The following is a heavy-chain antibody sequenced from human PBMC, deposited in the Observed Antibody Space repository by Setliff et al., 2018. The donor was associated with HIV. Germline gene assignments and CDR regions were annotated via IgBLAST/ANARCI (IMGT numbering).Heavy chain of an antibody. CDR2: ISSSGSTR. J-gene: IGHJ5*02. D-gene: IGHD2-15*01. Sequence: GGSLRLSCAASGFTFSSYEMNWVRQAPGKGLEWVSYISSSGSTRYYAVSVKGRFTISRDNAKNSLYLQMNSLGAEDTAVYYCARSVVVAAGAWGQGNLVTVSS. CDR1: GFTFSSYE. CDR3: ARSVVVAAGA. V-gene: IGHV3-48*03.